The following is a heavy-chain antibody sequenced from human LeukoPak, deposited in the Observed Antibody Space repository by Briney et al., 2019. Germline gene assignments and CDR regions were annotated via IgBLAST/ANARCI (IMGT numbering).Heavy chain of an antibody. D-gene: IGHD4-17*01. J-gene: IGHJ4*02. CDR1: GFTFSSYG. CDR2: IWYDGSNN. Sequence: GGSLRLSCAASGFTFSSYGMHWVRQARGKGMEWGAVIWYDGSNNYYADSAKGRFTISRDNSKNTMFLQMDSLRTEDTAVYYCARDWQHMATVIYYFDYWGQGTLVTVSS. CDR3: ARDWQHMATVIYYFDY. V-gene: IGHV3-33*02.